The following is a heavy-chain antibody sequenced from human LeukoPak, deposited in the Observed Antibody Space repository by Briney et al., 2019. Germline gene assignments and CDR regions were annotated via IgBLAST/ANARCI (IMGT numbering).Heavy chain of an antibody. Sequence: PGGSLRLSCAASGFTFSNFWMHWVRQVPGKGLVWVALIYGDGSFTRYADSVKGRFTISRDNAKNSLYLQMNSLRAEDTAVYYCARADLEIAVAGTPDYWGQGTLVTVSS. J-gene: IGHJ4*02. V-gene: IGHV3-74*01. CDR2: IYGDGSFT. CDR3: ARADLEIAVAGTPDY. D-gene: IGHD6-19*01. CDR1: GFTFSNFW.